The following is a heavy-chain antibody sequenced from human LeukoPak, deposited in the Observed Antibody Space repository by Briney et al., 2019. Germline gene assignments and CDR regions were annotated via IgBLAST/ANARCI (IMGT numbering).Heavy chain of an antibody. Sequence: GGSLRLSCAASGFTFSGYAMNWDRQAPGKGLEWVSYISSSGNIIYYADSVKGRFTISRDNAKDSLYLQMNSLRAEDTAVYYCARSGGNLDCWGQGSLVTVSS. CDR2: ISSSGNII. J-gene: IGHJ4*02. CDR1: GFTFSGYA. D-gene: IGHD4-23*01. V-gene: IGHV3-48*03. CDR3: ARSGGNLDC.